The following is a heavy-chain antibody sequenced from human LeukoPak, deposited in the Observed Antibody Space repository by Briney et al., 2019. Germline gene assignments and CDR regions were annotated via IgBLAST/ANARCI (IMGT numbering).Heavy chain of an antibody. V-gene: IGHV2-5*02. D-gene: IGHD2-15*01. Sequence: SGPTLVNPTQTLTLTCTFSGFSLSTSGVGVGWIRQPPGKALEWLALIYWDDDKRYSPSLKSRLTITKDTSKNQVVLTVTNMDPVDTATYFCVHRQLYTLLGTFDIWGQGTMVTVSS. CDR1: GFSLSTSGVG. CDR3: VHRQLYTLLGTFDI. J-gene: IGHJ3*02. CDR2: IYWDDDK.